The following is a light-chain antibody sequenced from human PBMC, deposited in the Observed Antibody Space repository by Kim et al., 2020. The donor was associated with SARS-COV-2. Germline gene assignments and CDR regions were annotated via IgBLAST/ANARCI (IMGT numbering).Light chain of an antibody. CDR1: QGISNY. CDR3: QKYNSAPWT. CDR2: AAS. Sequence: DIQMTKSPSTLSASVGDRVTITCRARQGISNYLAWYQQKPGKVPNLLIYAASTWQSGVPSRFSGSGSGTEFTLTISSLQPEDVAAYYCQKYNSAPWTFGHGTKVEIK. J-gene: IGKJ1*01. V-gene: IGKV1-27*01.